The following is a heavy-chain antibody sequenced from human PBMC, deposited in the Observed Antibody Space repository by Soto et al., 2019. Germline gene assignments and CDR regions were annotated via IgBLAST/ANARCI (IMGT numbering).Heavy chain of an antibody. D-gene: IGHD3-3*01. CDR3: AKGKAHTLFGVDTLFDY. J-gene: IGHJ4*02. Sequence: EVQLLESGGGLVQPGGSLRLSCAASGFPFGSHAMSWVRQAPGKGLEWVSLVSGHGGTTNYADSVKGRFTISRDNSQKTLYLQMNSLRAEDTAIYYCAKGKAHTLFGVDTLFDYWGQGTLVTVSS. V-gene: IGHV3-23*01. CDR2: VSGHGGTT. CDR1: GFPFGSHA.